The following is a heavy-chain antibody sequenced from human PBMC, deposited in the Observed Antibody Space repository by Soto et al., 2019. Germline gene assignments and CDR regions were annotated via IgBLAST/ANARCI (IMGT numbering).Heavy chain of an antibody. CDR2: IYYSGST. J-gene: IGHJ4*02. D-gene: IGHD6-19*01. CDR3: AREDSSGWRL. Sequence: SESLSLTCTVSGGSISSYYWSWIRQPPGKGLEWIGYIYYSGSTNYNPSLKSRVTISVDTSKNQFSLKLSSVTAADTAVYYCAREDSSGWRLWGQGTLVTVSS. V-gene: IGHV4-59*01. CDR1: GGSISSYY.